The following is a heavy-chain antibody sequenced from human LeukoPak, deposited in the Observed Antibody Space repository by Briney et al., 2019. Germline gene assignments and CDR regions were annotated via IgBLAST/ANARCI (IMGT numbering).Heavy chain of an antibody. CDR2: IYYSGST. D-gene: IGHD3-10*01. Sequence: PSETLSLTCTVSGGSISSSSYYWGWIRQPPGKGLEWIGSIYYSGSTYYNPSLKSRVTISVDTSKNQFSLKLSSVTAADTAVYYCAREDHYYGTRGYYGMGVWGQGTTVTVSS. CDR3: AREDHYYGTRGYYGMGV. V-gene: IGHV4-39*02. J-gene: IGHJ6*02. CDR1: GGSISSSSYY.